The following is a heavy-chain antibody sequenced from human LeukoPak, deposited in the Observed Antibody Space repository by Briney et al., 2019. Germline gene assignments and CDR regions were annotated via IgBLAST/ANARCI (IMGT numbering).Heavy chain of an antibody. D-gene: IGHD3-10*01. Sequence: ASEKVSCKAFGYTFTSYDINWVRQATGQGLEWMGWMNPNSGNTGYAQKFQGRVTMTRNTTISTAYMELGSLTSEDTAVYYCARGGGYNSANYGDWGQGTLVTVSS. V-gene: IGHV1-8*01. CDR3: ARGGGYNSANYGD. CDR1: GYTFTSYD. CDR2: MNPNSGNT. J-gene: IGHJ4*02.